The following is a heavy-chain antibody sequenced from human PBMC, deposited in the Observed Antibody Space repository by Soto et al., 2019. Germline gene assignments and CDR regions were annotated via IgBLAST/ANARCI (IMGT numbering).Heavy chain of an antibody. CDR1: GFTFSSYG. CDR2: IWYDGSNK. CDR3: ARRGLFESGGIDY. Sequence: GGSLRLSCAASGFTFSSYGMHWVRQAPGKGLEWVAVIWYDGSNKYYADSVKGRFTISRDNAKNSLYLQINSLRAEDTAVYYCARRGLFESGGIDYWGQGTLVTVSS. V-gene: IGHV3-33*01. J-gene: IGHJ4*02. D-gene: IGHD3-10*01.